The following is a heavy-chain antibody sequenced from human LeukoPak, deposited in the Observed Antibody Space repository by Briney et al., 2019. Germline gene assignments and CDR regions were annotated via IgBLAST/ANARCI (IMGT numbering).Heavy chain of an antibody. D-gene: IGHD3-9*01. V-gene: IGHV4-59*01. CDR2: IYYSGST. Sequence: PSETLSLTCTVSGGSISSYYWSWIRQPPGKGLEWIGYIYYSGSTNYNPSLKSRVTISVDTSKNQFSLKLSSVTAADTAVYYCARGDDILTGYSLFDYWGQGTLVTVSS. J-gene: IGHJ4*02. CDR3: ARGDDILTGYSLFDY. CDR1: GGSISSYY.